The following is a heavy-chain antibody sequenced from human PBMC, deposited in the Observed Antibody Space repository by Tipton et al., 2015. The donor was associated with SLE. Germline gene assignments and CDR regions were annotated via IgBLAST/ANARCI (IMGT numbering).Heavy chain of an antibody. CDR1: GYSFTSYW. CDR2: IDPSDSYT. Sequence: VQLVQSGAEVKKPGESLKISCKGSGYSFTSYWIGWMRQMPGKGLEWMGRIDPSDSYTNYSPSFQGHVTFSADQSISTAYLQWSSLKASDTAMYYCARPRTIEAPFDKWGQGTLVTVSS. V-gene: IGHV5-10-1*01. J-gene: IGHJ4*02. CDR3: ARPRTIEAPFDK. D-gene: IGHD6-6*01.